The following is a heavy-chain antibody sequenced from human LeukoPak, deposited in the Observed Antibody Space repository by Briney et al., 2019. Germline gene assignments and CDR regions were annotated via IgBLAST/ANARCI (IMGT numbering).Heavy chain of an antibody. V-gene: IGHV3-30-3*01. CDR3: ARDQFGYGYAPPGY. CDR1: GFTFSSYA. Sequence: GGSLRLSCAASGFTFSSYAMHWVRQAPGKGLEWVAVISYDGSNKYYADSVKGRFTISRDNSKNTLYLQMNSLRAEDTAVYYCARDQFGYGYAPPGYWGQGTLVTVSS. CDR2: ISYDGSNK. J-gene: IGHJ4*02. D-gene: IGHD5-18*01.